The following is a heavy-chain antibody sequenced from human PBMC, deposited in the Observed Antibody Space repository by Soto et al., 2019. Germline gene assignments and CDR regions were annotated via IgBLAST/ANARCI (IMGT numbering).Heavy chain of an antibody. CDR2: ISGSGGST. J-gene: IGHJ4*02. V-gene: IGHV3-23*01. CDR1: GFTFSSYA. CDR3: AKDRGYSYGKDFDY. D-gene: IGHD5-18*01. Sequence: GSLRLSCAASGFTFSSYAMSWVRQAPGKGLEWVSAISGSGGSTYYADSVKGRFTISRDNSKNTLYLQMNSLRAEDTDVYYCAKDRGYSYGKDFDYWGQGTLVTVSS.